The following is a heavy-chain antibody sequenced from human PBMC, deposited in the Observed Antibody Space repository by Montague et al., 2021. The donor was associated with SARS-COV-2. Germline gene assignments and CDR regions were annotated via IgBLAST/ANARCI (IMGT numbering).Heavy chain of an antibody. Sequence: SETLSLTCTVSGGSISSSSYYWGWIRQPPGKGLEWIGSIYYSGSTYYNPSLKSQVTISVDTSKNQFSLKLSSVTAADTAVYYCARQGSGSYYNWFDPWGQGTLVTVSS. V-gene: IGHV4-39*01. CDR2: IYYSGST. CDR3: ARQGSGSYYNWFDP. D-gene: IGHD1-26*01. J-gene: IGHJ5*02. CDR1: GGSISSSSYY.